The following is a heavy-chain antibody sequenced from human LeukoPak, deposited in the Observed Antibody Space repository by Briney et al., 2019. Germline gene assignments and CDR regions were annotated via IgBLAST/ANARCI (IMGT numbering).Heavy chain of an antibody. J-gene: IGHJ6*02. CDR1: GYTFTGYY. CDR2: INPNSGGT. CDR3: ARQSSGWSYYYYYGMDV. V-gene: IGHV1-2*04. Sequence: ASVKVSCKASGYTFTGYYMHWVRQAPGQGLEWMGWINPNSGGTNYAQKFQDWVAMTRDTSIGTAYMELRRLRSDDTAVYYCARQSSGWSYYYYYGMDVWGQGTTVTVSS. D-gene: IGHD6-19*01.